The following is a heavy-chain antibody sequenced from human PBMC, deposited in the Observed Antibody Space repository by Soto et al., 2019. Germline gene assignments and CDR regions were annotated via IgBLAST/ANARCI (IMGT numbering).Heavy chain of an antibody. D-gene: IGHD6-13*01. CDR1: GLTLRSFT. J-gene: IGHJ5*02. Sequence: PGGSVRLSCALSGLTLRSFTMNWVSQAPGKGLEWVSTISSNSAYIYYTDALTGRFTISRDNAKNSLHLQMNSLRAEDTAVYYCTRDASRDSSARGWFDPWGPGTQVTVSS. CDR2: ISSNSAYI. CDR3: TRDASRDSSARGWFDP. V-gene: IGHV3-21*01.